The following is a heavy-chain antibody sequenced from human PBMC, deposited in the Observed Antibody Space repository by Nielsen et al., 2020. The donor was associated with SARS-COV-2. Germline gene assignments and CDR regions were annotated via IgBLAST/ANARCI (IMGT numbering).Heavy chain of an antibody. CDR2: IYNSGST. V-gene: IGHV4-59*12. Sequence: SETLSLTCTVSGCSISSYYWSWIRQPPGKGLEWIGYIYNSGSTNYNPSLKSRVTISVDTSTNQFSLKLSSVTAADTAVYYCARESGLDTTDNWGQGVLVTVSS. J-gene: IGHJ4*02. D-gene: IGHD3/OR15-3a*01. CDR3: ARESGLDTTDN. CDR1: GCSISSYY.